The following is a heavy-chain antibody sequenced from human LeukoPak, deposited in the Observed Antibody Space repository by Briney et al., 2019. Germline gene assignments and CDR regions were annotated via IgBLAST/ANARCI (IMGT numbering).Heavy chain of an antibody. CDR1: GGSISSYY. Sequence: SETLSLTCTVSGGSISSYYWSWIRQPPGKGLEWIGYIYYSGSTNCNPSHKSRVTISVDTSKNQFSLKLSSVTAADTAVYYCARQQSYYEFDYWGQGTLVTVSS. V-gene: IGHV4-59*08. D-gene: IGHD3-22*01. J-gene: IGHJ4*02. CDR2: IYYSGST. CDR3: ARQQSYYEFDY.